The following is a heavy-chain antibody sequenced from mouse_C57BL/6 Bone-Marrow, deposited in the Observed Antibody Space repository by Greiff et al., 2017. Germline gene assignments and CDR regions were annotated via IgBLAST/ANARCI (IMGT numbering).Heavy chain of an antibody. V-gene: IGHV5-15*01. CDR3: AREGAGAAWFAY. J-gene: IGHJ3*01. D-gene: IGHD4-1*01. CDR2: ISNLAYSI. Sequence: EVKLMESGGGLVQPGGSLKLSCAASGFTFSDYGMAWVRQAPRKGPEWVAFISNLAYSIYYADTVTGRFTISRENSENTLYLERSSLRSEDTAMYYCAREGAGAAWFAYWGQGTLVTVSA. CDR1: GFTFSDYG.